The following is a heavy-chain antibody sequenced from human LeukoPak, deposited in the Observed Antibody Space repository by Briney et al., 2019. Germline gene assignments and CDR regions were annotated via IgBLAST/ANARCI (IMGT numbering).Heavy chain of an antibody. J-gene: IGHJ5*02. D-gene: IGHD3-9*01. CDR1: GGSFSGYY. CDR2: INHSGST. CDR3: ARGELRYFDWLNWFDP. V-gene: IGHV4-34*01. Sequence: SETLSFTCAVYGGSFSGYYWSWIRQPPGKGLEWIGEINHSGSTNYNPSLKSRVTISVDTSKNQFSLKLSSVTAADTAVYYCARGELRYFDWLNWFDPWGQGTLVTVSS.